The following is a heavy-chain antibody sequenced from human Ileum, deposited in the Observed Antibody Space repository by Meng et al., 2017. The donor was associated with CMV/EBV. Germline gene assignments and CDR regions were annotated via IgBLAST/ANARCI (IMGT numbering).Heavy chain of an antibody. D-gene: IGHD1-1*01. V-gene: IGHV3-15*01. CDR3: TNGAPSGTFFDY. Sequence: GSGFTFSKSWMSWVRQAPGKGLEWIGRIKSRTDGETTDYAAPVTGRFTISRDDSKNTVYLQMNSLKTEDTAVYYCTNGAPSGTFFDYWGQGTLVTVSS. CDR2: IKSRTDGETT. J-gene: IGHJ4*02. CDR1: GFTFSKSW.